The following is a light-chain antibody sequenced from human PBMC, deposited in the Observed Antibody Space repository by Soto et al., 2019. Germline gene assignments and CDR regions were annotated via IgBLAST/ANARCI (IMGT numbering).Light chain of an antibody. CDR3: QQYNYWPPWT. J-gene: IGKJ1*01. CDR2: GAS. CDR1: QTISSN. Sequence: EIVMTQSPVTLSVSPGEVATLSFSASQTISSNLALYQQRPGQAPRLLIYGASTRATDIPARFSGSGSGTEFTLTISSLQSEDFAVYYCQQYNYWPPWTFGQGTKVDIK. V-gene: IGKV3-15*01.